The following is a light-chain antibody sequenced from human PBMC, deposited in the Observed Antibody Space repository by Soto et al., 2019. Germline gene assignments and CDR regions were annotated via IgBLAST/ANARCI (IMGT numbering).Light chain of an antibody. CDR1: QSVSSY. CDR2: DAS. V-gene: IGKV3-11*01. J-gene: IGKJ5*01. CDR3: QQRVHCPPIT. Sequence: EIVLTQSPATLSLSPGERATLSCRASQSVSSYLAWFQQKPGQTPRLLIYDASNRAPGIPARFSGSGSGTDFTLTINSLEPEDFAVYYCQQRVHCPPITFGQGTRLEIK.